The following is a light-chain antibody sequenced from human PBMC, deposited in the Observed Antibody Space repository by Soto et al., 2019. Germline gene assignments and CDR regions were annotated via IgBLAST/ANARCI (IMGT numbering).Light chain of an antibody. CDR2: KAS. J-gene: IGKJ4*01. CDR1: QSISSW. CDR3: QQYGILSLT. Sequence: DIQMTQSPSTLSASVGDRVTITCRASQSISSWLAWYQQKPGKAPKLLIQKASSLESGVPSRFSGSCSGTEFTLTISRLQADDFATYYCQQYGILSLTFGGGTKVEIK. V-gene: IGKV1-5*03.